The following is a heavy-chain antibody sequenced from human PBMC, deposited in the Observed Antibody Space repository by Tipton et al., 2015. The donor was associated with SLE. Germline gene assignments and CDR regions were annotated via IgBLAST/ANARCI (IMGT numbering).Heavy chain of an antibody. J-gene: IGHJ4*02. CDR2: INHSGST. D-gene: IGHD3-10*01. CDR1: GGSISSSSYY. V-gene: IGHV4-39*07. CDR3: AREGAIYGSGSYYDY. Sequence: TLSLTCTVSGGSISSSSYYWSWIRQPPGKGLEWIGEINHSGSTNYNPSLKSRVTISVDTSKNQFSLKLSSVTTADTAVYYCAREGAIYGSGSYYDYWGQGTLVTVSS.